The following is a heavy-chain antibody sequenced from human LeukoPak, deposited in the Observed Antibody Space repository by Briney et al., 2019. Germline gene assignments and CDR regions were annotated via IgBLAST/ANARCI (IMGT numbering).Heavy chain of an antibody. V-gene: IGHV3-74*01. CDR3: ARNGVGATHDY. CDR2: VNTDGSIT. J-gene: IGHJ4*02. Sequence: GGSLRLSCAASGFTFSNYWMHWVHQAPGKGLVWVSRVNTDGSITNYADSVKGRFTVSRDNAKNTLYLQMNSLRAEDTAVYYCARNGVGATHDYWGQGTLVTVSS. CDR1: GFTFSNYW. D-gene: IGHD1-26*01.